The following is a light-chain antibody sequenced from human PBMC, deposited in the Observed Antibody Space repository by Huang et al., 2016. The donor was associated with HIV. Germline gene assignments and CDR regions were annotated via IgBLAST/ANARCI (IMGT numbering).Light chain of an antibody. J-gene: IGKJ3*01. V-gene: IGKV3D-15*01. Sequence: STWAWLPGEGATAARRAQPGVRGDFAWYQKKPSQAPRRLIYGATTRATGIPARLSGSGSGTECTRTISSLQSEDFAVYYCQQYNNWALTFGPGTKVDIK. CDR1: PGVRGD. CDR2: GAT. CDR3: QQYNNWALT.